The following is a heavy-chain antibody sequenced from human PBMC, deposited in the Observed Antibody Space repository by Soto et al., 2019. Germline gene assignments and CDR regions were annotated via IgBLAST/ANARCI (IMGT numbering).Heavy chain of an antibody. Sequence: QITLKESGPTLVKPTQTLTLTCTFSGFSLSTSGVGVGWIRQPPGKALEWLALIYWNDDKRYSPSLKSSLTIAKDTTKNQVVLNMTNMDPVDTATYFCARRPRSSNSVDYWGQGTLFTVSS. CDR1: GFSLSTSGVG. CDR2: IYWNDDK. J-gene: IGHJ4*02. V-gene: IGHV2-5*01. CDR3: ARRPRSSNSVDY. D-gene: IGHD4-4*01.